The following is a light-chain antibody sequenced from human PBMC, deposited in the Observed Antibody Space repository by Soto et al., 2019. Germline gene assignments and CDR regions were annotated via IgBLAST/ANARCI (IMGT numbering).Light chain of an antibody. J-gene: IGKJ4*01. CDR2: ATS. CDR3: QKYNSAPLT. V-gene: IGKV1-27*01. Sequence: DVQMTQSPSSLSAFVGDRVTITCRASQGIAPYLAWFQQKPGKVPKLLIYATSTLQSGVPFRFSGSGSGTDFTLTINSLQPEDFGTYYCQKYNSAPLTFGGGTKVEIK. CDR1: QGIAPY.